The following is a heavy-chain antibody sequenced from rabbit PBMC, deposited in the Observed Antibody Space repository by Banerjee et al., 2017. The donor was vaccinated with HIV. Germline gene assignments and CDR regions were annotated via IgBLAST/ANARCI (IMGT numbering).Heavy chain of an antibody. J-gene: IGHJ4*01. Sequence: QEQVVESGGDLVKPEGSLTLTCTASGFSFSNSYYMCWVRQAPGKGLEWIGCINPDNGDTYYASWAKGRFTISSDNAQNTMDLQMDSLTAADTATYFCARDLAGVIGWNFDLWGQGTLVTVS. CDR1: GFSFSNSYY. D-gene: IGHD4-1*01. CDR3: ARDLAGVIGWNFDL. CDR2: INPDNGDT. V-gene: IGHV1S45*01.